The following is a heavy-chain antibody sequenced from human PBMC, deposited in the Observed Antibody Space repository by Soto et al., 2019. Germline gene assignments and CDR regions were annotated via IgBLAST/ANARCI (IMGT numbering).Heavy chain of an antibody. CDR2: VSPHDSDT. V-gene: IGHV5-51*01. Sequence: GESLKISCRDSGYSFSTHWVGWVRQMPGKGLEWMGIVSPHDSDTRYSPSFQGQVIISADKSTNTAFLQWSSLMPSDTAMYYCTKGTSLGVGIYYFDPWGQGTLVTVSS. CDR3: TKGTSLGVGIYYFDP. CDR1: GYSFSTHW. D-gene: IGHD3-3*01. J-gene: IGHJ4*02.